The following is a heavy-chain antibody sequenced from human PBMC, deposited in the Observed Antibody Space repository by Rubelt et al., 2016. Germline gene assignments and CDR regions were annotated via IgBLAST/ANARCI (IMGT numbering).Heavy chain of an antibody. CDR2: IYSGGST. CDR3: ARLKADYYYMDV. D-gene: IGHD2-8*01. CDR1: GFTFSSYG. J-gene: IGHJ6*03. V-gene: IGHV3-NL1*01. Sequence: QVQLVESGGGVVQPGRSLRLSCAASGFTFSSYGMHWVRQAPGKGLEWVSVIYSGGSTYYAYSVKGGFTSSRDNSKNTLYLQMNSLRAEDTAVYYCARLKADYYYMDVWGKGTTVTVSS.